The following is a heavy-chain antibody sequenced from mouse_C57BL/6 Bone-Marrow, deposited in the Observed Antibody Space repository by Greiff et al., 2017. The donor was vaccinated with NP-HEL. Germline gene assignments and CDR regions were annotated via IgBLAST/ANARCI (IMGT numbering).Heavy chain of an antibody. CDR3: TRYGYDVPSWFAY. J-gene: IGHJ3*01. V-gene: IGHV1-15*01. Sequence: LVESGAELVRPGASVTLSCKASGYTFTDSEMHWVKQPPVHGLAWIGAIDPETGGPAYNQKFKGKAILTADKSSSTAYMELRSLTSEDSAVYYCTRYGYDVPSWFAYWGQGTLVTVSA. CDR2: IDPETGGP. D-gene: IGHD2-2*01. CDR1: GYTFTDSE.